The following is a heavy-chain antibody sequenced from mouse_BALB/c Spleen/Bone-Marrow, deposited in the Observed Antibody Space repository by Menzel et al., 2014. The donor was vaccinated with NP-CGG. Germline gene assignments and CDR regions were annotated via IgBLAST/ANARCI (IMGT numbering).Heavy chain of an antibody. CDR1: GFSLTSYG. D-gene: IGHD1-1*01. Sequence: VNVVESGPGLVAPSQSLSITCTVSGFSLTSYGVHWVRQPPGKGLEWLGVIWAGGSTNYNSAIMSRLSISKDNSKSQVFLKMNSLQTDDTAMYYCARAPLLRYHYAMDYWGQGTSVTVSS. V-gene: IGHV2-9*02. CDR3: ARAPLLRYHYAMDY. J-gene: IGHJ4*01. CDR2: IWAGGST.